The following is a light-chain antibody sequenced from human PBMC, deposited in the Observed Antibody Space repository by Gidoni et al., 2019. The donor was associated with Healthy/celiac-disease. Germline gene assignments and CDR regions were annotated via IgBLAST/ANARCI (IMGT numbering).Light chain of an antibody. CDR3: SSYTSSSTDVV. Sequence: ALTQPASVSGSPGLSITISCTGTSSDVGGYNYVSWYQQHPGKAPKLMIYEVSNRPSGVSNRFSGSKSGNTASLTISGLQAEDEADYYCSSYTSSSTDVVFGGGTKLTVL. V-gene: IGLV2-14*01. CDR1: SSDVGGYNY. J-gene: IGLJ2*01. CDR2: EVS.